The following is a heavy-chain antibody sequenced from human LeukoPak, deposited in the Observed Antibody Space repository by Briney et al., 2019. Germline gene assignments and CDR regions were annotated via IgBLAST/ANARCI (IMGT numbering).Heavy chain of an antibody. Sequence: GESLKISCKGSGYSFTSYWIGWVRQMPGKGLEWMGIIYPGDSDTRYRPSFQGQVTISADKSLSTAYLQWSSLKASDTAMYYCARLGVAVAGTKYFQHWGQGTLVTVSS. J-gene: IGHJ1*01. CDR2: IYPGDSDT. D-gene: IGHD6-19*01. CDR3: ARLGVAVAGTKYFQH. V-gene: IGHV5-51*01. CDR1: GYSFTSYW.